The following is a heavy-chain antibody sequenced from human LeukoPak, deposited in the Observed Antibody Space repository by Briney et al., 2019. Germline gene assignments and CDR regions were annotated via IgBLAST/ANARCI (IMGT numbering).Heavy chain of an antibody. Sequence: PGGSLRLSCAASGFTFSDHHIDWVRQAPGKGLEWVSRTRNKARGYTTEYAASVKGRFTISRDDSKNSLYLQMNSLQTEDTAVYYCARVSISGSFYFDYWGQGTLVTVSS. J-gene: IGHJ4*02. V-gene: IGHV3-72*01. CDR3: ARVSISGSFYFDY. CDR2: TRNKARGYTT. D-gene: IGHD1-26*01. CDR1: GFTFSDHH.